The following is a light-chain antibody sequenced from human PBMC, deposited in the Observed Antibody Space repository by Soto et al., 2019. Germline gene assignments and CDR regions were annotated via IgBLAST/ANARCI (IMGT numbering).Light chain of an antibody. CDR3: QQSYGTPIT. V-gene: IGKV1-39*01. CDR2: VAS. CDR1: QSISRY. Sequence: IVMPRSPSSLSACVGDRVTITCRASQSISRYFNWYQQNTGKAPNLLISVASSLQSEVPSRFSGSGSGTDFTLTITSLQPEDFATYYCQQSYGTPITFGQGTRLEIK. J-gene: IGKJ5*01.